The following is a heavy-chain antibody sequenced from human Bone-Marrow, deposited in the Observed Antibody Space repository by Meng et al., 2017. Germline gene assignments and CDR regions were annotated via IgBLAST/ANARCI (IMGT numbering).Heavy chain of an antibody. CDR3: ARTYYDYWRGYYYFDF. CDR2: IYSSGST. Sequence: QWLASGPGLCKPSQSLTLTCTGGGGAISSGGYYGGWIRQHPGKGLEWTGYIYSSGSTYYSPALKSLVTISVDSSKNLFSLTLGSVTAADTAVYYCARTYYDYWRGYYYFDFWGHGTLVTVSS. D-gene: IGHD3-3*01. CDR1: GGAISSGGYY. J-gene: IGHJ4*01. V-gene: IGHV4-31*01.